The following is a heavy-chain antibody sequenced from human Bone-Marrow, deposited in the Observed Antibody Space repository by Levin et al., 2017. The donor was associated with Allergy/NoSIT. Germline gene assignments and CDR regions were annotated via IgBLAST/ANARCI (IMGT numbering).Heavy chain of an antibody. CDR3: ARGGFGTGIDY. Sequence: GESLKISCAASGFTFSSHWIHWVRQAPGKGLVWISFINNDGSGTSYADSVKGRFTISRDNTKNTLFLQMNTLRTEDTAVYYCARGGFGTGIDYCGQGTLVTVSS. CDR1: GFTFSSHW. CDR2: INNDGSGT. J-gene: IGHJ4*02. D-gene: IGHD1-1*01. V-gene: IGHV3-74*01.